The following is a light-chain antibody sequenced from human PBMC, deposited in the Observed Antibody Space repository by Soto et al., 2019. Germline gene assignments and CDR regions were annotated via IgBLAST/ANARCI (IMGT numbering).Light chain of an antibody. J-gene: IGKJ1*01. CDR1: QSVGSSY. CDR2: GAS. Sequence: EIVLTQSPGTLSLSPGGIGTRSCMSSQSVGSSYLAWYLQKPGQAPRLLIYGASDRATGIPDRFSGSGSGTDFTLIISRLEPEDFAVYYCQQYGNSPWTFGQGTKADI. CDR3: QQYGNSPWT. V-gene: IGKV3-20*01.